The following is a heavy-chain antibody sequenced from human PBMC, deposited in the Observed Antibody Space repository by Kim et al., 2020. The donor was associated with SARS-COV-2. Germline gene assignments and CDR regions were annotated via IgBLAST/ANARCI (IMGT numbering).Heavy chain of an antibody. CDR3: AREREKKRWLQLRNWFDP. J-gene: IGHJ5*02. CDR1: GFTFSSYA. V-gene: IGHV3-30*04. Sequence: GGSLRLSCAASGFTFSSYAMHWVRQAPGKGLEWVAVISYDGSNKYYADSVKGRFTISRDNSKNTLYLQMNSLRAEDTAVYYCAREREKKRWLQLRNWFDP. D-gene: IGHD1-1*01. CDR2: ISYDGSNK.